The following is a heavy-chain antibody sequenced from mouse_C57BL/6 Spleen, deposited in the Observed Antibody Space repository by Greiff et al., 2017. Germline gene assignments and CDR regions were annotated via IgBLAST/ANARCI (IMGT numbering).Heavy chain of an antibody. CDR3: ARPGYDYAMDY. V-gene: IGHV1-53*01. J-gene: IGHJ4*01. CDR1: GYTFTSYW. Sequence: QVQLQQPGPELVKPGASVKLSCKASGYTFTSYWMHWVKQRPGQGLEWIGNINPSNGGTNYNEKFKSKATLTVDKSSSTAYMQRSSLTSEDSAVYYCARPGYDYAMDYWGQGTSVTVSS. D-gene: IGHD2-2*01. CDR2: INPSNGGT.